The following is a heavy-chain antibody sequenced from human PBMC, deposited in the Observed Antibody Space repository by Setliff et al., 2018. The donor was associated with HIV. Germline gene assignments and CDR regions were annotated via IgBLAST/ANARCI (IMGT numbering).Heavy chain of an antibody. CDR2: SNPNTGGT. CDR1: GYMFSIYY. J-gene: IGHJ6*03. CDR3: AKDRSVRDYNYHYLDV. V-gene: IGHV1-2*02. D-gene: IGHD2-15*01. Sequence: ASVKVSCKASGYMFSIYYMHWVRQVPGQGLEWMGWSNPNTGGTKYAQKFQGRVTMTMDTSTTTAYMELNSLRPEDTAVYYCAKDRSVRDYNYHYLDVWGKGTTVTGSS.